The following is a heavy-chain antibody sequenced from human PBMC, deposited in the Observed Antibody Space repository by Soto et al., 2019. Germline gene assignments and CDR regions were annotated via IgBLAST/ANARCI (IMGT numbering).Heavy chain of an antibody. CDR3: ARDLREYYYDSSGYYDAFDI. CDR2: ISAYNGNT. D-gene: IGHD3-22*01. J-gene: IGHJ3*02. V-gene: IGHV1-18*01. Sequence: ASVKVSCKASGYTFTSYGISWVRQAPGQGLEWMGWISAYNGNTNYAQKLQGRVTMTTDTSTSTAYMELRSLRSDDTAVYYCARDLREYYYDSSGYYDAFDIWGQGTMVTVSS. CDR1: GYTFTSYG.